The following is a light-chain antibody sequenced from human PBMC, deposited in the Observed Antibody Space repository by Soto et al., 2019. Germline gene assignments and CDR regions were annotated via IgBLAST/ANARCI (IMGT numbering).Light chain of an antibody. CDR1: QSVNSN. J-gene: IGKJ1*01. Sequence: EIVTTQSPATLSVSPGERATLSCRASQSVNSNLAWYQQKPGQAPRLLIYGASTRATGIPARFSGSGSGTEFTLTIRSLQPDDFATYYCQQQGAFGQGTKVDIK. V-gene: IGKV3D-15*01. CDR3: QQQGA. CDR2: GAS.